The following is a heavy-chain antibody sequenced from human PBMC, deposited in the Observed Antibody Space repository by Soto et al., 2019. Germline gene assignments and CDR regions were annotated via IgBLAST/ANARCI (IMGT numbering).Heavy chain of an antibody. CDR2: IYYSGST. Sequence: SETLSLTCTVSGGSISSGSYYWSWIRQHPGKGLEWIGYIYYSGSTYYNPSLKSRVTISVDTSKNQFSLKLSSVTAADTAVYYCAREPKEYYDILTGSSDAFDIWGQGTMVTVSS. V-gene: IGHV4-31*03. J-gene: IGHJ3*02. D-gene: IGHD3-9*01. CDR3: AREPKEYYDILTGSSDAFDI. CDR1: GGSISSGSYY.